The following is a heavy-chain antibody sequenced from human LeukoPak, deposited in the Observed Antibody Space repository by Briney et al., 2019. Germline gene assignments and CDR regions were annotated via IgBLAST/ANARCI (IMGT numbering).Heavy chain of an antibody. CDR2: FDPEDGET. Sequence: ASVKVSCKVSGYTLTELSMHWVRRAPGKGLEWMGGFDPEDGETIYAQKFQGRVTMTEDTSTDTAYMELSSLRSEDTAVYYCATGSVAGTGFDYWGQGTLVTVSS. CDR1: GYTLTELS. D-gene: IGHD6-19*01. CDR3: ATGSVAGTGFDY. J-gene: IGHJ4*02. V-gene: IGHV1-24*01.